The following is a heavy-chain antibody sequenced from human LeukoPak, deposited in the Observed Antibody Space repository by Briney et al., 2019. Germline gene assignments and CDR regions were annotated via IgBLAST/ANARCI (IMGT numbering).Heavy chain of an antibody. D-gene: IGHD1-26*01. J-gene: IGHJ4*02. Sequence: GGSLLLSRAAAVVNVSIYAVSCVREAPGRGLEWVSAISGSGGSTYYADSVQGRINISRDNSKNALYLQMNSLRAEDTAVYYCAKVGMVAADDYWGQGTLVTVGS. CDR1: VVNVSIYA. V-gene: IGHV3-23*01. CDR3: AKVGMVAADDY. CDR2: ISGSGGST.